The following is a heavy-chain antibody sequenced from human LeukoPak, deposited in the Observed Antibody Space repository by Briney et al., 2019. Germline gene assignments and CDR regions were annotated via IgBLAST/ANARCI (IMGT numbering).Heavy chain of an antibody. CDR2: LYNSGTT. D-gene: IGHD3-10*01. J-gene: IGHJ2*01. Sequence: SETLSLTRTVSGGFISGNYWSWVRQPPGKGLEYIGYLYNSGTTNYNPSLKSRVTISADTSKNHLFLKLNPVTAADTAVYYCARGVRGAKLWHFDLWGRGTLVTVSS. CDR3: ARGVRGAKLWHFDL. V-gene: IGHV4-59*01. CDR1: GGFISGNY.